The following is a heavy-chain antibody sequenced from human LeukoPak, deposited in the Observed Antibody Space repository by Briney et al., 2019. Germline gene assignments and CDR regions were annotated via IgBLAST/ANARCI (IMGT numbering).Heavy chain of an antibody. V-gene: IGHV1-46*01. D-gene: IGHD3-10*01. J-gene: IGHJ4*02. Sequence: GASVKVSCKASGYTFTSYYMHWVRQAPGQGLEWMGIINPSGGSTSYAQKFQGRVTMTRDMYTSTVYMELSSLRSEDTAVYYCARQGSRGGFDYWGQGTLVTVSS. CDR2: INPSGGST. CDR3: ARQGSRGGFDY. CDR1: GYTFTSYY.